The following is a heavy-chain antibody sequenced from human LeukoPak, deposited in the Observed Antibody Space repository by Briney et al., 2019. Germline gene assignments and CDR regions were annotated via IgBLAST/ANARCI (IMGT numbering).Heavy chain of an antibody. CDR1: GDPLSSYY. J-gene: IGHJ4*02. D-gene: IGHD5-24*01. Sequence: SETLSLTCTVSGDPLSSYYWSWIRQPPGKGLEWIGYVYYSGSTNYNPSLKSRVSISVDTSKNQFSLNLSSVTATDTAVYYCAREDGYNFRVIDYWGQGTMVTVSS. V-gene: IGHV4-59*01. CDR2: VYYSGST. CDR3: AREDGYNFRVIDY.